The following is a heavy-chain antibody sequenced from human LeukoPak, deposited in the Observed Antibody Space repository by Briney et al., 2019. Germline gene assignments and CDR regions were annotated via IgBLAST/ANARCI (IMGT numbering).Heavy chain of an antibody. CDR3: ATLAYGPDY. CDR2: IDSDGHTT. CDR1: GFTFSRYW. J-gene: IGHJ4*02. V-gene: IGHV3-74*01. Sequence: PGGSLRLSCAASGFTFSRYWMHWVRQAPGKGLVWVSGIDSDGHTTFYADYVKGRFTISRDNARNTLFLQMNSRGAEDTAVYYCATLAYGPDYWGQGTLVTVSS. D-gene: IGHD3-10*01.